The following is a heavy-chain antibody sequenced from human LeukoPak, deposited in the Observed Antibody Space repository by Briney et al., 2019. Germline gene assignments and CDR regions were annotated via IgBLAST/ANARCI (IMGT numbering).Heavy chain of an antibody. Sequence: GGSLRLSCAASGFTFSSYSMNWVRQAPGKGLEWVPYISSGSSSRYYADSVKGRFTISRDNAKNSLYLQMNSLRAEDTAVYFCARLRYYAVDVWGQGTTVIVSS. V-gene: IGHV3-48*01. CDR2: ISSGSSSR. CDR1: GFTFSSYS. CDR3: ARLRYYAVDV. J-gene: IGHJ6*02.